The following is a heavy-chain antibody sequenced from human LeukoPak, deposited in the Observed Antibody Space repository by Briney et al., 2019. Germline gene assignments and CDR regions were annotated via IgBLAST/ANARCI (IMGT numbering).Heavy chain of an antibody. CDR1: GFTFSSYG. Sequence: PGRSLRLSCAASGFTFSSYGTNWVRQAPGKGLEWVAVISYDGSNKYYADSVKGRFTISRDNSKNTLYLQMNSLRAEDTAVYYCAKDGSSGYYPYAFDIWGQGTKVTVSS. CDR2: ISYDGSNK. J-gene: IGHJ3*02. D-gene: IGHD3-22*01. V-gene: IGHV3-30*18. CDR3: AKDGSSGYYPYAFDI.